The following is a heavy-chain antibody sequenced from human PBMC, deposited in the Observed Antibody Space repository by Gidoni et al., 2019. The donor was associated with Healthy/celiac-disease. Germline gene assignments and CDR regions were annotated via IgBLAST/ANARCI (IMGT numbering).Heavy chain of an antibody. V-gene: IGHV4-61*02. Sequence: QVQLQESGPGLLKPSQTLSITCTVSGGSIRSGSYYWSWIRQPAGKGLEWIGRSYTSRSTNYNPSLKSRVTISVDTSNNQFSLKLSSVTAADTAVYYCARDRGGSSGWYGEYYFDYWGQGTLVTVSS. CDR2: SYTSRST. CDR1: GGSIRSGSYY. CDR3: ARDRGGSSGWYGEYYFDY. D-gene: IGHD6-19*01. J-gene: IGHJ4*02.